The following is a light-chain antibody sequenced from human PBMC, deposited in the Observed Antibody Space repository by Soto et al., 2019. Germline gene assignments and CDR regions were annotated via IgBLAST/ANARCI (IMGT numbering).Light chain of an antibody. CDR1: QSVSSY. Sequence: EIVLTQSPATLSLSPGERATLSCRASQSVSSYLDWYQQKPGQAPRLLIYDASNRATGIPARFSGSGSGTDFTLTISSLKPEDFAVYYCQQRSNWLTFGGGTKVEIK. CDR2: DAS. V-gene: IGKV3-11*01. CDR3: QQRSNWLT. J-gene: IGKJ4*01.